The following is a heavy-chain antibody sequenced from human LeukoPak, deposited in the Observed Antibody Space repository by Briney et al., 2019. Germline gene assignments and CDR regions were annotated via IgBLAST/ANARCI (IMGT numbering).Heavy chain of an antibody. CDR3: ARETYYYDSSGPL. V-gene: IGHV4-61*02. J-gene: IGHJ4*02. D-gene: IGHD3-22*01. CDR1: GGSISSGSYY. Sequence: SETLSLTCTVSGGSISSGSYYWRWIRQPAGKGLEWIGRIYTSGSTNYNPSLKSRITISVDTSKNQFSLKLSSVTAADTAVYYCARETYYYDSSGPLWGQGTLVTVSS. CDR2: IYTSGST.